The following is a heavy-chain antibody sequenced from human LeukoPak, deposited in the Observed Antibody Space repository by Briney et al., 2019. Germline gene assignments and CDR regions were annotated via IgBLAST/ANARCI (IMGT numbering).Heavy chain of an antibody. V-gene: IGHV3-7*01. J-gene: IGHJ5*02. CDR2: TKPDGSET. Sequence: GGSLRLSCAASGFTFSNYWMSWVRQAPGKGLEWLANTKPDGSETHYVDSVKGRFTVSRDNAKNSLYLQVDSLRADDTAVYYCARYSSSSSVVALGQGVLVTVSS. D-gene: IGHD6-13*01. CDR1: GFTFSNYW. CDR3: ARYSSSSSVVA.